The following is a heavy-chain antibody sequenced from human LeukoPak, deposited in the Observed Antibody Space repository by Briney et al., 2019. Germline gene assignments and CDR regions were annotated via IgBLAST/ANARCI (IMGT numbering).Heavy chain of an antibody. CDR1: GGSISSYY. V-gene: IGHV4-59*01. J-gene: IGHJ1*01. CDR3: ARDEYGDYFQY. Sequence: SETLSLTCTVSGGSISSYYWSWIRQPPGKGLEWIGYIYYSGSTNYNPSLKSRVTISVDTSKNQFSLKLSSVTAADTAVYYCARDEYGDYFQYWGQGTLVTVSS. D-gene: IGHD4-17*01. CDR2: IYYSGST.